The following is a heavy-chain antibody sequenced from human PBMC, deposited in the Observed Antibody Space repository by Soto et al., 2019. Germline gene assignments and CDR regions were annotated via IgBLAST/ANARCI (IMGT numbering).Heavy chain of an antibody. CDR3: ASYCSGGSCPGIDAFDI. V-gene: IGHV4-31*03. CDR2: IYYSGST. D-gene: IGHD2-15*01. Sequence: PSETLSLTCTVPGGSISSGGYYWSWIRQHPGKGLEWIGYIYYSGSTYYNPSLKSRVTISVDTSKNQFSLKLSSVTAADTAVYYCASYCSGGSCPGIDAFDIWGQGTMVTVSS. J-gene: IGHJ3*02. CDR1: GGSISSGGYY.